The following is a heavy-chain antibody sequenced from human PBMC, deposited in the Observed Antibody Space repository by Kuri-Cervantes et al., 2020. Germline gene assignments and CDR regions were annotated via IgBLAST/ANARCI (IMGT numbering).Heavy chain of an antibody. V-gene: IGHV4-34*01. J-gene: IGHJ4*02. CDR3: ARDPIPVPGRNFDY. CDR1: GGSFSGYY. CDR2: AYQDGTT. D-gene: IGHD6-19*01. Sequence: SETLSLTCAVYGGSFSGYYWSWIRQPPGKGLEWIGDAYQDGTTNYNPSLKSRVTISLDESKNQFSLRLSSVTAADTAVCYCARDPIPVPGRNFDYWGQGTLVTVSS.